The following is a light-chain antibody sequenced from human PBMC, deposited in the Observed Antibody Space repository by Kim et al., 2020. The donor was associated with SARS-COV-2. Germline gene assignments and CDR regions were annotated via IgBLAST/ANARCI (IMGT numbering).Light chain of an antibody. V-gene: IGLV1-40*01. Sequence: VTISCTGSISNIGAGYDVHWYQQLPGTAPKLLIYGNSNRPSGVPDRFSGSESGTSASLAITGLQAEDEADYYCQSYDSSLSGSVVFGGGTQLTVL. J-gene: IGLJ2*01. CDR2: GNS. CDR3: QSYDSSLSGSVV. CDR1: ISNIGAGYD.